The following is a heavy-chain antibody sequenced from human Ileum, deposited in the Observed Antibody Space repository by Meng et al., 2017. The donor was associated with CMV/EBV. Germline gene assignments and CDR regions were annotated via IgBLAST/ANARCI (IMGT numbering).Heavy chain of an antibody. CDR3: AQIGAGY. Sequence: YLSRSCAASGLPFSAYGTDRVRQAPAKGLLWVSRITPDGSNTAYADAVKGRCTISRDNATSTLYLQMHSLRAEYTAVYYCAQIGAGYWGQGTLVTVSS. CDR1: GLPFSAYG. J-gene: IGHJ4*02. CDR2: ITPDGSNT. V-gene: IGHV3-74*01. D-gene: IGHD3-10*01.